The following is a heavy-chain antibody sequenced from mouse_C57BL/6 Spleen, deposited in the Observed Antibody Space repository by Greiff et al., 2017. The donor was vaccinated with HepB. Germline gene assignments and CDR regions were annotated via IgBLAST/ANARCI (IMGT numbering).Heavy chain of an antibody. CDR3: ARPYGSSDYYAMDY. V-gene: IGHV1-64*01. CDR1: GYTFTSYW. CDR2: IHPNSGST. Sequence: QVQLQQPGAELVKPGASVKLSCKASGYTFTSYWMHWVKQRPGQGLEWIGMIHPNSGSTNYNEKFKSKATLTVDKSSSTAYMQLSSLTSEDSAVYYCARPYGSSDYYAMDYWGQGTSVTVSS. J-gene: IGHJ4*01. D-gene: IGHD1-1*01.